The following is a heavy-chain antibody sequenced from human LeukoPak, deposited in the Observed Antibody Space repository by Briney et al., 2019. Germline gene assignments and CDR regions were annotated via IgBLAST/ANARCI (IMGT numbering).Heavy chain of an antibody. Sequence: SETLSLTCTVSGGSISSYYWSWIRQPAGKGLEWIGRIYTSGSTNYNPSLKSRVTMSVDTSKNQFSLKLSSVTAADTAVYYCARVSYDFWSGYYNPHQEDYYMDVWGKGTTVTVSS. CDR3: ARVSYDFWSGYYNPHQEDYYMDV. J-gene: IGHJ6*03. V-gene: IGHV4-4*07. CDR2: IYTSGST. CDR1: GGSISSYY. D-gene: IGHD3-3*01.